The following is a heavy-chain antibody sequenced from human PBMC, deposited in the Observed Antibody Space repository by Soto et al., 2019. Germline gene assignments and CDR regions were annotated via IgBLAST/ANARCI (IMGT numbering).Heavy chain of an antibody. J-gene: IGHJ6*03. D-gene: IGHD1-26*01. CDR1: GVTLTDYY. V-gene: IGHV3-11*01. Sequence: QVQLVDSGGGLVQSGGSLRLSCVASGVTLTDYYVTWIRQAPGKGLEWVSYISSSGETVYYAGSVKGRFTISRDNAKNSMYLQMNSLRAENTAVYYCAKSYGFWYMDVWGKGTTVTV. CDR3: AKSYGFWYMDV. CDR2: ISSSGETV.